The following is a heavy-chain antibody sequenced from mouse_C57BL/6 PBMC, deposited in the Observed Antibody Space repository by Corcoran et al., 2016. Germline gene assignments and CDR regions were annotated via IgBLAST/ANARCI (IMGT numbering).Heavy chain of an antibody. V-gene: IGHV1-19*01. CDR1: GYTFTDYY. J-gene: IGHJ1*03. CDR2: INPYNGGT. D-gene: IGHD1-1*01. Sequence: EVQMQQSGPVLVKPGASVKMSCKASGYTFTDYYMNWVKQSHGKSLEWIGVINPYNGGTSYNQKFKGKATLTVDKSSSTAYMELNSLTSEDSAVYYCARGNVRDYWYVDVWGTGTTVTVSS. CDR3: ARGNVRDYWYVDV.